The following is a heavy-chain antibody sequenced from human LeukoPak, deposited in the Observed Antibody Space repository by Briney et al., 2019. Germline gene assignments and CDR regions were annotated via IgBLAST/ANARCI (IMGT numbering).Heavy chain of an antibody. CDR2: IYHSGST. V-gene: IGHV4-38-2*02. J-gene: IGHJ6*03. CDR3: ARTTDYYDSSGYSYYYMDV. CDR1: GYSISSGYY. Sequence: SETLSLTCTVSGYSISSGYYWGWIRQPPGKGLEWIGSIYHSGSTYYNPSLKSRVTISVDTSKNQFSLKLSSVTAADTAVYYCARTTDYYDSSGYSYYYMDVWGKGTTVTVSS. D-gene: IGHD3-22*01.